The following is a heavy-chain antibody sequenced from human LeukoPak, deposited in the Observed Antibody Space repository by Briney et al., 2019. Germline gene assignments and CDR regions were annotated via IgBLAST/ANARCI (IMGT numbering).Heavy chain of an antibody. CDR2: IYYSGST. J-gene: IGHJ4*02. CDR3: ARGSLAGAYCGGDCFPLFDY. V-gene: IGHV4-59*12. Sequence: SETLSLTCTVSGGSISSYYWSWIRQPPGKGLEWIGYIYYSGSTYYSPSLKSRVTISRDTSKNQFSLKLSSVTAADTAVYYCARGSLAGAYCGGDCFPLFDYWGQGTLVTVSS. CDR1: GGSISSYY. D-gene: IGHD2-21*02.